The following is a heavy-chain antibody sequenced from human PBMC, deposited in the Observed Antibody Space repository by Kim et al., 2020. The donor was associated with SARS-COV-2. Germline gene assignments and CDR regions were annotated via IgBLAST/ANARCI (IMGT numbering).Heavy chain of an antibody. CDR3: ARIEPTGYYYYGMDV. CDR2: ISSSGSTI. J-gene: IGHJ6*02. CDR1: GFTFSDYY. V-gene: IGHV3-11*01. D-gene: IGHD4-17*01. Sequence: GGSLRLSCAASGFTFSDYYMSWIRQAPGKGLEWVSYISSSGSTIYYADSVKGRFTISRDNAKNSLYLQMNSLRAEDTAVYYCARIEPTGYYYYGMDVWGQGTTVTVSS.